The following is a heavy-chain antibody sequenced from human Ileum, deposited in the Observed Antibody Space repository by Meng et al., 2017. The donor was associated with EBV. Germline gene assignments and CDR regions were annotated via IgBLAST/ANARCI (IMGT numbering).Heavy chain of an antibody. D-gene: IGHD3-10*01. CDR1: RSSITNQHW. CDR3: LRGSGGSV. CDR2: SPHRGRS. J-gene: IGHJ1*01. Sequence: GLVRDALTALVQPAGTLSLPCAVSRSSITNQHWLAWVRQPPGTGLEWIGESPHRGRSAYNPSLKSRVSMSIDKSKNQFSLKLTSVTAADTAVYHCLRGSGGSVWGQGTLVTVSS. V-gene: IGHV4-4*02.